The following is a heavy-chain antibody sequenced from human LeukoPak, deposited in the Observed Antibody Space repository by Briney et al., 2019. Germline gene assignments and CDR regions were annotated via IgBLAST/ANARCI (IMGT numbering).Heavy chain of an antibody. Sequence: PGGSLRLSCAASGFTFSSYSMNWVRQAPGKGLEWVSYISSSSTIYYADSVKGRFTISRDNAKNSLYLQMNSLRAEDTAVYYCAREYSSGWYRIDYWGQGTLVTVSS. J-gene: IGHJ4*02. V-gene: IGHV3-48*04. CDR2: ISSSSTI. D-gene: IGHD6-19*01. CDR1: GFTFSSYS. CDR3: AREYSSGWYRIDY.